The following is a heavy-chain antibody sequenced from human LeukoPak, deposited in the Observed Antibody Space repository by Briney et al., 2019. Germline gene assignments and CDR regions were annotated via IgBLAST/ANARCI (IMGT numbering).Heavy chain of an antibody. V-gene: IGHV3-74*03. CDR1: GFTFSHYW. CDR2: INSDGNIP. D-gene: IGHD1-7*01. CDR3: VGGQNYRFDY. Sequence: GGSLRLSCAASGFTFSHYWMHWVRQVPGKGLVWVSRINSDGNIPTYTDSVRGRFTISTDNSKNTLFLQINSLRPEDTAVYFCVGGQNYRFDYWGQGTLVTVSS. J-gene: IGHJ4*02.